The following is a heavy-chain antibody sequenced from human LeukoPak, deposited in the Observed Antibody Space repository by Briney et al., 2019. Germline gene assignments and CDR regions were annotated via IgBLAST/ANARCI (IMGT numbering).Heavy chain of an antibody. Sequence: SEALSLTCTVSGGSISSYYWSWIRQPPGKGLEWIGYIYYSGSTNYNPSLKSRVTISVDTSKNQFSLKLSSVTAADTAVYYCAKHYDYPPYYYYYMDVWGKGTTVAVSS. CDR1: GGSISSYY. CDR2: IYYSGST. J-gene: IGHJ6*03. CDR3: AKHYDYPPYYYYYMDV. V-gene: IGHV4-59*01. D-gene: IGHD3-22*01.